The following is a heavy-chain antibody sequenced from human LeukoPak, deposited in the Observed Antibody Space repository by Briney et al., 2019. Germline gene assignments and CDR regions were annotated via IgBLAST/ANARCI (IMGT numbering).Heavy chain of an antibody. CDR2: ISSSSSYI. D-gene: IGHD2-15*01. CDR1: GFTFSSYS. CDR3: ARDKGDGGGGSCEDY. V-gene: IGHV3-21*01. J-gene: IGHJ4*02. Sequence: GGSLRLSCAASGFTFSSYSMNWVRQAPGKGLEWVSSISSSSSYIYYADSVKGRFTISRDNAKNSLYLQMNSLRAEDTAVYYCARDKGDGGGGSCEDYWGQGTLVTVSS.